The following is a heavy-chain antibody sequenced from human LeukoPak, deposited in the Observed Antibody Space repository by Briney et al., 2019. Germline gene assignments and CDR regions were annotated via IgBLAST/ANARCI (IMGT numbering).Heavy chain of an antibody. D-gene: IGHD1-26*01. CDR1: GITFSSYW. CDR2: IHSDGSTT. V-gene: IGHV3-74*01. Sequence: GRSLRLSCAASGITFSSYWMHWVRQAPGKGLVWVSRIHSDGSTTSYADSVKGRFTISRDNAKNTLYLQMSSLRAEDTAVYYCAKGGSYSDWLDPWGQGTLVTVSS. CDR3: AKGGSYSDWLDP. J-gene: IGHJ5*02.